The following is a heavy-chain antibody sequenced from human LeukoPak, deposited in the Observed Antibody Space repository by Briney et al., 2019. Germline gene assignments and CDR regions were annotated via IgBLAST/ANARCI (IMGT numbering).Heavy chain of an antibody. CDR1: GASISSHAW. J-gene: IGHJ3*01. D-gene: IGHD5-18*01. CDR3: ARPAERGYSYGLDF. CDR2: IYHSGST. Sequence: SGTLSLTCAVSGASISSHAWWTWVRQPPRKGLEYVGEIYHSGSTNYNPSLKSRVTISLDTSKNQVSLNLRFVTAADTAVYYCARPAERGYSYGLDFWGQGTMVTVSS. V-gene: IGHV4-4*02.